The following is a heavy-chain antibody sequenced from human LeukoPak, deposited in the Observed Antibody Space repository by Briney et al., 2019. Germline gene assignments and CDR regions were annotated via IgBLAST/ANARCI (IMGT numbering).Heavy chain of an antibody. J-gene: IGHJ3*02. D-gene: IGHD5-24*01. Sequence: GGSLRLSCTVSGFTFGDYAINWVRQAPGKGLEWVSSISSSSSYIYYADSVKGRFTISRDNAKNSLYLQMNSLRAEDTAVYYCAREGLMANAFDIWGQGTMVTVSS. V-gene: IGHV3-21*01. CDR1: GFTFGDYA. CDR3: AREGLMANAFDI. CDR2: ISSSSSYI.